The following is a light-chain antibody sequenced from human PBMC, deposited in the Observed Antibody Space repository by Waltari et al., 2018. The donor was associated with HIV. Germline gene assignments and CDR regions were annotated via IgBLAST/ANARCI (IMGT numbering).Light chain of an antibody. CDR3: QSYDSSLSASHVV. J-gene: IGLJ2*01. Sequence: QSVLTQPPSVSGAPGQRVTISCTGSSSNIGAGYDVHWYQQLPGTAPKLLIYGNSNRPSGVPDRFPGSKSGTSASLAITGLQAEDEADYYCQSYDSSLSASHVVFGGGTKLTVL. V-gene: IGLV1-40*01. CDR2: GNS. CDR1: SSNIGAGYD.